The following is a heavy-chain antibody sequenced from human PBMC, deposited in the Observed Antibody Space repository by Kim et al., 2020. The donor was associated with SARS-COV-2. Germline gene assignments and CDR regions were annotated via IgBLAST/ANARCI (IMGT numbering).Heavy chain of an antibody. V-gene: IGHV3-48*02. D-gene: IGHD3-10*01. Sequence: GGSLRLSCAASGFTFSTYSMNWVRQTPGKGLEWISYITSSSSTIYYADSVKGRFTISRDNAKNSLYLQMNSLRDEDTAVYYCARDGVTLVRAVKYYFDYWGQGTLVTVSS. J-gene: IGHJ4*02. CDR1: GFTFSTYS. CDR2: ITSSSSTI. CDR3: ARDGVTLVRAVKYYFDY.